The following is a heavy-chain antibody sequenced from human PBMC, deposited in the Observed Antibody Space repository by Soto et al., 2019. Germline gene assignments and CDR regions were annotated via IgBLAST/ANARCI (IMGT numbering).Heavy chain of an antibody. J-gene: IGHJ4*02. V-gene: IGHV4-31*03. CDR3: AREKGAPGGLLDY. CDR2: IYSGGRT. D-gene: IGHD1-26*01. Sequence: TLSLTGYVSGDSMINGGYCWSWFRQQPGKGLEWIGYIYSGGRTFYNTSLKSRVSISVDTSKNQFSLKLSSLTAADPAVYYRAREKGAPGGLLDYWGRGTLVTVSS. CDR1: GDSMINGGYC.